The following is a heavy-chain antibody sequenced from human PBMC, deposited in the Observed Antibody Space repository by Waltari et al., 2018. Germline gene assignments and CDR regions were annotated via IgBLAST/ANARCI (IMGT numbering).Heavy chain of an antibody. CDR2: INPNTGGT. D-gene: IGHD2-8*01. CDR3: ASNRDMLG. V-gene: IGHV1-2*06. J-gene: IGHJ3*01. CDR1: GYSFTAYH. Sequence: QVQLVQSGAEVKKPGASVKVSCKTSGYSFTAYHMHWVRQAPGQGLEWMVRINPNTGGTTYAQKCEGRVTMTRYTDMSTAYMELNNLTSGDTALYFCASNRDMLGWGQGTMVIVSS.